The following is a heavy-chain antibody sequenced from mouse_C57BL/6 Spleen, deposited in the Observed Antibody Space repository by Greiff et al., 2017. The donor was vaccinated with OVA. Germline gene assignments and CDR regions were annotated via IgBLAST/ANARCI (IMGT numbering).Heavy chain of an antibody. Sequence: DVQLVESGGGLVKPGGSLKLSCAASGFTFSSYAMSWVRQTPEKRLEWVATISDGGSYTYYPDNVKGRFTISRDNAKNNLYLQMSHLKSEDTAMYYCAREGYGNFDYWGQGTTLTVSS. CDR3: AREGYGNFDY. CDR2: ISDGGSYT. V-gene: IGHV5-4*01. D-gene: IGHD2-10*02. CDR1: GFTFSSYA. J-gene: IGHJ2*01.